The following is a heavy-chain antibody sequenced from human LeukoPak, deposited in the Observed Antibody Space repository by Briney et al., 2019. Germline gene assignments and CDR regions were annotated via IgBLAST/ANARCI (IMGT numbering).Heavy chain of an antibody. V-gene: IGHV3-11*01. CDR1: GFTFSDYY. J-gene: IGHJ5*02. CDR2: ISSSGSTI. D-gene: IGHD3-22*01. CDR3: ASSGYYDSTNWFDP. Sequence: GGSLRLSCAASGFTFSDYYMCWIRQAPGKGLEWVSYISSSGSTIYYADSVKGRFTISRDNAKNSLYLQMNSLRAEDTAVYYCASSGYYDSTNWFDPWSQGTLVTVSS.